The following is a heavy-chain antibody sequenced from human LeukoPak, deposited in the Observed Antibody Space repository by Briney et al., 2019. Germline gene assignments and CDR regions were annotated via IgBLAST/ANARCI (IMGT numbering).Heavy chain of an antibody. V-gene: IGHV1-18*01. CDR2: ISAYNGNT. J-gene: IGHJ3*02. Sequence: GASVKVSCKASGYTFTSSGISWVRQAPGQGFEWMGWISAYNGNTNYAQKLQGRVTLTTDTSTSTAHMELRSLRSDDTAVYYCARTTYYYDKDAFDIWGQGTMVTVSS. CDR1: GYTFTSSG. D-gene: IGHD3-22*01. CDR3: ARTTYYYDKDAFDI.